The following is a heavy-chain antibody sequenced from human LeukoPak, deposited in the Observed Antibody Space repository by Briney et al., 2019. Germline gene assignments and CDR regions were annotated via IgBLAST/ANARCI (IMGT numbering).Heavy chain of an antibody. CDR3: ARDQEDVTGYSSGWSNWYFDL. Sequence: SQTLSLTCTVSGGSISSSSYYWSRIPRPAGKGLDWICRIYANGSTNYNPSLKSRVTISVDTSKNQFSLKLSSVTAADTAVYYCARDQEDVTGYSSGWSNWYFDLWGRGTLVSVS. J-gene: IGHJ2*01. CDR2: IYANGST. V-gene: IGHV4-61*02. D-gene: IGHD6-19*01. CDR1: GGSISSSSYY.